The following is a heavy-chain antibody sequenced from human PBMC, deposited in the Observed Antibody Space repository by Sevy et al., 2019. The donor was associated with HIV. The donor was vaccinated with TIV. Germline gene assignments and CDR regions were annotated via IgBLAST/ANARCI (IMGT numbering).Heavy chain of an antibody. V-gene: IGHV3-30*04. CDR1: GFTFSSFA. CDR3: ARDGVSSGWYRGYYFDN. CDR2: ISYDGTDN. J-gene: IGHJ4*02. D-gene: IGHD6-19*01. Sequence: GGSLRLSCAASGFTFSSFAMHWVRQAPSKGLDWVTFISYDGTDNYYADSVKGRFTISRDNSKNTLDLQMNSLRPEDTAIYYCARDGVSSGWYRGYYFDNWGQGTLVTVSS.